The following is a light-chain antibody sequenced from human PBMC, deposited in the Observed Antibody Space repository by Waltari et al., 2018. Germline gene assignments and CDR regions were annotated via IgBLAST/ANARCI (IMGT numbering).Light chain of an antibody. CDR3: MILYNNAVV. CDR2: YKPDSGT. Sequence: QPVLTQPASLSASPGASASPTCTLRSDINVGTYKIYWYQQRPGSPPQFLVKYKPDSGTQLGSGVPSRFSASKDTSANAGILLISGLQSEDESDYYCMILYNNAVVFGGGTKVTVL. V-gene: IGLV5-45*01. CDR1: SDINVGTYK. J-gene: IGLJ3*02.